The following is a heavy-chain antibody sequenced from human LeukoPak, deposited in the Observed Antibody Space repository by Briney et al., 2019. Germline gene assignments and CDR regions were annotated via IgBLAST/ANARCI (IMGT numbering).Heavy chain of an antibody. Sequence: PGGSLRLSCAASGFTFSSYDMHWVRQATGKGLEWVSAIGTAGDTYYPGSVKGRFTISRENAKNSLYLQMNSLRAGDTAVYYCARHCSSTSCYGDAFDIWGQGTMVTVSS. J-gene: IGHJ3*02. CDR3: ARHCSSTSCYGDAFDI. CDR1: GFTFSSYD. D-gene: IGHD2-2*01. V-gene: IGHV3-13*01. CDR2: IGTAGDT.